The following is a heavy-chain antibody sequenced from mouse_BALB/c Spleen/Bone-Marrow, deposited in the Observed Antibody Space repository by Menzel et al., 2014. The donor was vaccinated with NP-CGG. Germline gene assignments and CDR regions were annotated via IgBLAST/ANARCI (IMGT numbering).Heavy chain of an antibody. V-gene: IGHV5-6-5*01. D-gene: IGHD1-1*01. J-gene: IGHJ1*01. Sequence: EVQGVESGGGLVKPGGSLKLSCAASGFTFSSYAMSWVRQTPEKRLEWVASISRGGSTYYPDSVKGRFTISRDNARNILYLKMSSLRSEDTAMYYCARGHTYGSSYWCGDVWGAGTTVTVSS. CDR1: GFTFSSYA. CDR2: ISRGGST. CDR3: ARGHTYGSSYWCGDV.